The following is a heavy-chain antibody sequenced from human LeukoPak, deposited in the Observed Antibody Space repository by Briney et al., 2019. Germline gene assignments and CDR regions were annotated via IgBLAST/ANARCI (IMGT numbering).Heavy chain of an antibody. CDR2: IYSGVST. CDR1: GFTVSSNY. V-gene: IGHV3-53*04. CDR3: ARSAARLRYYYAMDV. D-gene: IGHD6-6*01. Sequence: GGSLRLSCAASGFTVSSNYMSWVRQAPGKGLEWVSLIYSGVSTYYADSVKGRFTISRHNSKNTLYLRMSSLRAEDTAVYFCARSAARLRYYYAMDVWGQGTTVTVCS. J-gene: IGHJ6*02.